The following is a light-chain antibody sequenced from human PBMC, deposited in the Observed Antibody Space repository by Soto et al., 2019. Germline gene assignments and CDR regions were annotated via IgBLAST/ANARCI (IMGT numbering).Light chain of an antibody. CDR1: SSDVGGYNY. J-gene: IGLJ1*01. CDR2: DVS. CDR3: SSYTSSSTPDV. V-gene: IGLV2-14*01. Sequence: ALTQPASVSGSPGQSITISCTGTSSDVGGYNYVSWYQQHPGKAPKLMIYDVSNRPSGVSNRFSGSKSGNTASLTISGLQAEDEADYYCSSYTSSSTPDVFGTG.